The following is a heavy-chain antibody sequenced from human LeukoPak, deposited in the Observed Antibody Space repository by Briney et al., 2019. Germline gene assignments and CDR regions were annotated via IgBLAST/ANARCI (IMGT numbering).Heavy chain of an antibody. CDR1: GVTFSAYA. V-gene: IGHV3-23*01. CDR3: ATSGWDTIDYFYGMDV. J-gene: IGHJ6*02. CDR2: ICGSVGTT. Sequence: GGSLRLSCAASGVTFSAYAMSSVRHAPGKGLEWVSSICGSVGTTYYANSVKGRFTISRDNSKNSLFLQMNSLRAEDTAVYYCATSGWDTIDYFYGMDVWGHGTTVTVSS. D-gene: IGHD6-19*01.